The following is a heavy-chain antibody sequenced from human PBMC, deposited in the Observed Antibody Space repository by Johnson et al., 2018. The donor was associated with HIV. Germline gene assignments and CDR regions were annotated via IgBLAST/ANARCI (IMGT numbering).Heavy chain of an antibody. CDR3: ARDGKYSSIGPDAVDV. CDR2: IRNKANSYTT. D-gene: IGHD6-13*01. Sequence: MQLVESGGGVVHPGGSLRLSCAAPGFTFSSYDMHWFRQAPGKGLGWVGRIRNKANSYTTEYAASVRGRFTISRDDSKNSLYLQMNSMRPEDTAVYFCARDGKYSSIGPDAVDVWGQGTMVTVSS. CDR1: GFTFSSYD. V-gene: IGHV3-72*01. J-gene: IGHJ3*01.